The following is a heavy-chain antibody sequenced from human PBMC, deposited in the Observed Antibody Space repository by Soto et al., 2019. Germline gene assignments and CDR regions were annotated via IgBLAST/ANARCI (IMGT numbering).Heavy chain of an antibody. CDR3: ARVAYCGGDCVDY. CDR1: GYTFTSYA. J-gene: IGHJ4*02. V-gene: IGHV1-3*01. D-gene: IGHD2-21*02. Sequence: QVQLVQSGAEVKKPGASVKVSCKASGYTFTSYAMHWVRQAPGQRLEWMGWINDGNGNTKYSQKFQGRVTITRDTSASTAYMELSSLRSEDTAVYYCARVAYCGGDCVDYWGQGTLVTVSS. CDR2: INDGNGNT.